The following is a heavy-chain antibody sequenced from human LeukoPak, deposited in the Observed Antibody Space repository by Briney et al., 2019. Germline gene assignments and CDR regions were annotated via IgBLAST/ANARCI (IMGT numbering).Heavy chain of an antibody. CDR3: ASAPRYSSSWPNNWFDP. Sequence: SVKVSCKASGGTFSSYAISWVRQAPGQGLEWMGGIIPIFGTANYAQKFQGRVTITADKSTSTAYMELSSLRSEDTAVYFCASAPRYSSSWPNNWFDPWGQGTLVTVSS. V-gene: IGHV1-69*06. CDR2: IIPIFGTA. CDR1: GGTFSSYA. J-gene: IGHJ5*02. D-gene: IGHD6-13*01.